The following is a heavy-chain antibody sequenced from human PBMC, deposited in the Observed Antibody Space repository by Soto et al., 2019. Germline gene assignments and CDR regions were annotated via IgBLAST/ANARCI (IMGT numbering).Heavy chain of an antibody. Sequence: QVQLVQSGAEVKKPGASVKVSCKASGYTFTSYGISWVRQAPGQGLEWMGWISAYNGNTNYAQKLQGRVTMTTDTPTSTAYMELRSLRSDDTAVYYFAREAAYYDILTGYYYYYYGMDVWGQGTTVTVSS. J-gene: IGHJ6*02. CDR3: AREAAYYDILTGYYYYYYGMDV. D-gene: IGHD3-9*01. CDR2: ISAYNGNT. CDR1: GYTFTSYG. V-gene: IGHV1-18*04.